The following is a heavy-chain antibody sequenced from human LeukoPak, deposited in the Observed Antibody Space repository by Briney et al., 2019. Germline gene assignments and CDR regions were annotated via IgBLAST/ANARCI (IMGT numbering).Heavy chain of an antibody. CDR1: GGSISSYY. Sequence: SETLSLTYTVSGGSISSYYWSWIRQPPGKGLEWIGYIYYSGSTNYNPSLKSRVTISVDTSKNQFSLKLSSVTAADTAVYYCARLHYDILTAYEGLDYWGQGTLVTVSS. V-gene: IGHV4-59*08. J-gene: IGHJ4*02. D-gene: IGHD3-9*01. CDR3: ARLHYDILTAYEGLDY. CDR2: IYYSGST.